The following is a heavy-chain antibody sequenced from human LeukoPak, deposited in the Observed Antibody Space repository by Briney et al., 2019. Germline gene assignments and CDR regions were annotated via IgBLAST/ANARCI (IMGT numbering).Heavy chain of an antibody. D-gene: IGHD2-2*01. CDR1: GYTLTELS. Sequence: ASVKVSCKVSGYTLTELSMHWVRQAPGKGLEWMGGFDPEDGETIYAQKFQGRVTMTEDTSTDTAYMELSSLRSEDTAVYYCARGVVPATNKEAFYYYYMDVWGKGTTVTVSS. V-gene: IGHV1-24*01. J-gene: IGHJ6*03. CDR3: ARGVVPATNKEAFYYYYMDV. CDR2: FDPEDGET.